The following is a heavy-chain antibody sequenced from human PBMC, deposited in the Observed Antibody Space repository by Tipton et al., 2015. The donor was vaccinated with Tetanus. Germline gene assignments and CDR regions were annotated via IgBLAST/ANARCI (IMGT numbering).Heavy chain of an antibody. J-gene: IGHJ5*01. CDR3: ASGVKGAVGATPSNWFDS. V-gene: IGHV4-34*01. Sequence: TLSLTCAVYGGSFSGYYWSWIRQPPGKGLEWIGEINHSGSTNYNPSLKSRVTISVDTSKNQFSLKLSSVTAADTAVYYCASGVKGAVGATPSNWFDSWGQGTLVTVSS. CDR1: GGSFSGYY. D-gene: IGHD2-15*01. CDR2: INHSGST.